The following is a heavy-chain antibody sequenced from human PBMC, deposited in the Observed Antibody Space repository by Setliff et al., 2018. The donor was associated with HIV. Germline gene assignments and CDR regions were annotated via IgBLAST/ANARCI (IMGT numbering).Heavy chain of an antibody. CDR2: ISAYNGNT. CDR3: ARASPHSSGYQNFDY. V-gene: IGHV1-18*01. Sequence: ASVKVSCKASGYTFSRYGISWVRQAPGQGLEWMGWISAYNGNTKFAQRFQGRVTMTTDTSTRTAYMELRTLRSDDTAVYYCARASPHSSGYQNFDYWGQGTLV. J-gene: IGHJ4*02. D-gene: IGHD3-22*01. CDR1: GYTFSRYG.